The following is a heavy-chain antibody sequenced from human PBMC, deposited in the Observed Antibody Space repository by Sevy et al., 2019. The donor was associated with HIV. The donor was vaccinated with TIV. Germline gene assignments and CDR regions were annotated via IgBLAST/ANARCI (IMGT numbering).Heavy chain of an antibody. J-gene: IGHJ6*02. V-gene: IGHV4-4*07. CDR3: ARDFRFLEWPRSFYYYYGMDV. D-gene: IGHD3-3*01. CDR1: GGSISSYN. CDR2: IYTSGST. Sequence: SETLSLTCTVSGGSISSYNWSWIRQPAGKGLEWIGRIYTSGSTNYNPALKSRVTMSVDTSKNQFSLKLSSVTAADTAVYYCARDFRFLEWPRSFYYYYGMDVWGQGTTVTVSS.